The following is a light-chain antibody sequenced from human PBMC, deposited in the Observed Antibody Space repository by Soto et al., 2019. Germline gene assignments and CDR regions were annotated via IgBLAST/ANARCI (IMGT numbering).Light chain of an antibody. Sequence: QSALTQPASVSGSPGQSITISCTGTSSDVGGYNYVSWYQHHPGKAPKLMIYDVSNRPSGVSNRFSGSKSGNTASLSISGLQPEDEADYYCSSYRTSNTRQIVCGTGTPLTVL. CDR1: SSDVGGYNY. J-gene: IGLJ1*01. V-gene: IGLV2-14*03. CDR2: DVS. CDR3: SSYRTSNTRQIV.